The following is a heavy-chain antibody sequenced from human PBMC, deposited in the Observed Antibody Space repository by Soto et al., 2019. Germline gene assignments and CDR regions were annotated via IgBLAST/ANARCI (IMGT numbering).Heavy chain of an antibody. J-gene: IGHJ6*02. CDR1: GGTFSSYA. V-gene: IGHV1-69*01. CDR3: ARSHGAFGVVINYYYYGMDV. D-gene: IGHD3-3*01. CDR2: IIPIFGTA. Sequence: QVQLVQSGAEVKKPGSSVKVSCKASGGTFSSYAISWVRQAPGQGLEWMGGIIPIFGTANYAQKFQGRVTITADESTSTAYMELSSLRSEDTAVYYCARSHGAFGVVINYYYYGMDVWGQGTTVTVSS.